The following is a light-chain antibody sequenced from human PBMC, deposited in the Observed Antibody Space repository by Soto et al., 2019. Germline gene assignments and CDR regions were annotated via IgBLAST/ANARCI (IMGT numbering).Light chain of an antibody. CDR2: DAS. V-gene: IGKV3-11*01. Sequence: EIVLTQSPATLSLSPGEGATLSCRASQSVSSYLVWYQQKPGQAPRLLIYDASKRATGSPARFSGSGSGTDFTLTISSLEPEDFAVYYCQQRSSRPPMYTFGQGTKLEIK. CDR1: QSVSSY. CDR3: QQRSSRPPMYT. J-gene: IGKJ2*01.